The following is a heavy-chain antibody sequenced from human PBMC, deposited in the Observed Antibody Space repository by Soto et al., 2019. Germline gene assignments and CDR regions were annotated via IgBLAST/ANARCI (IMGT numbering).Heavy chain of an antibody. CDR3: ESDRPIHDRTHYYYYGIDF. V-gene: IGHV3-53*01. J-gene: IGHJ6*02. D-gene: IGHD6-6*01. Sequence: EVQLVESGGGLIQPGGSLRLSCAASGFTVSSNYMSWVRQAPGKGLEWVSVIYSGGSTDYADSVKRRFTISRDNSKNTLYLQMNSLRAEDTAVYYCESDRPIHDRTHYYYYGIDFWGQGTTVTVSS. CDR2: IYSGGST. CDR1: GFTVSSNY.